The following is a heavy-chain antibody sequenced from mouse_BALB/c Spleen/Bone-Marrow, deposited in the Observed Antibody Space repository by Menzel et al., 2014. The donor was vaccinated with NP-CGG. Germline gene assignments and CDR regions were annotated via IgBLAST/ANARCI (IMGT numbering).Heavy chain of an antibody. V-gene: IGHV5-2*01. J-gene: IGHJ3*01. CDR2: INSDGGST. D-gene: IGHD2-2*01. Sequence: VQLKDSGGGLVQPGESLKLSCESNEYEFPSHDMSWVRKTLEKRLELVAAINSDGGSTYYPDTMERRFIISRDNTKXTLYLQMSSLRSEDTALYYCARHGGYDPFAYWGQGTLVTVSA. CDR1: EYEFPSHD. CDR3: ARHGGYDPFAY.